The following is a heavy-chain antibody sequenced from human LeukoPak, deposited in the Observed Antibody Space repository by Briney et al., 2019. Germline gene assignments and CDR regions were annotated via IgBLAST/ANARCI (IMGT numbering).Heavy chain of an antibody. V-gene: IGHV4-4*07. J-gene: IGHJ5*02. D-gene: IGHD1-7*01. CDR3: ARSTGTTSPWFDP. Sequence: PSETLSLTSTVAGGSISSYYWSWIRQPAGKGQEWIGRIYTSGSTNYNPSLKSRVTMSVDTSKNQFSLKLSSVTAADTAVYYCARSTGTTSPWFDPWGQGTLVTVSS. CDR2: IYTSGST. CDR1: GGSISSYY.